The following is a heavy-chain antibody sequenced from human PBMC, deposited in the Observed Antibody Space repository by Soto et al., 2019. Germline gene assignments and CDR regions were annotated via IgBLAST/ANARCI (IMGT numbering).Heavy chain of an antibody. D-gene: IGHD3-3*01. CDR2: ISGSGGST. CDR3: AKSEMARFSTSLDP. CDR1: GFTFSSYA. J-gene: IGHJ5*02. V-gene: IGHV3-23*01. Sequence: GGSLRLSCAASGFTFSSYAMSWVRQAPGKGLEWVSAISGSGGSTYYADSVKGRFTISRDNSKNTLYLQMNSLRAEDTAVYYCAKSEMARFSTSLDPWGQGTLVTVSS.